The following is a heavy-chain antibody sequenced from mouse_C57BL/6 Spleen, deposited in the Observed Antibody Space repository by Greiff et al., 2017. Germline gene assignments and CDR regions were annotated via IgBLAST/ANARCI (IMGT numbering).Heavy chain of an antibody. CDR1: GYTFTSYW. CDR3: ARWGDGYYVGAMDY. D-gene: IGHD2-3*01. V-gene: IGHV1-55*01. J-gene: IGHJ4*01. CDR2: IYPGSGST. Sequence: QVQLQQPGAELVKPGASVKMSCKASGYTFTSYWITWVKQRPGQGLEWIGDIYPGSGSTNYNEKFKSKATLTVDTSSSTAYMQLSSLTSEDSAVYDCARWGDGYYVGAMDYWGQGTSVTVSS.